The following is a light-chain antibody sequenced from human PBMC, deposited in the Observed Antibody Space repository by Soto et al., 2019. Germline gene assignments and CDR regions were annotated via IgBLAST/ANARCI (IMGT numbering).Light chain of an antibody. Sequence: DIQMTQSPSSLSASVGDRVTITCRASQSISNYLNWYQQKPGKAPELLIYAASSLQSRVPSRFSGSGSGTDFTLTISSLHPEDFATYYCQQSYSTPPLTFGGGTKVEI. CDR2: AAS. CDR3: QQSYSTPPLT. CDR1: QSISNY. V-gene: IGKV1-39*01. J-gene: IGKJ4*01.